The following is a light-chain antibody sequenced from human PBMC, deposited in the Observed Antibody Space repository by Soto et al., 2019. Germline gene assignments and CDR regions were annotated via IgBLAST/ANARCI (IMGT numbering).Light chain of an antibody. J-gene: IGKJ1*01. Sequence: DIQMTQSPSTLSASVGDRVTITCRASQGVSTWLAWYQQKPGKAPKLLIYKASSFESGVPSRFSGSGSGTEFTLTISSLQPDDFASYYCQQYNSYSTFGQGTKVEIK. V-gene: IGKV1-5*03. CDR3: QQYNSYST. CDR1: QGVSTW. CDR2: KAS.